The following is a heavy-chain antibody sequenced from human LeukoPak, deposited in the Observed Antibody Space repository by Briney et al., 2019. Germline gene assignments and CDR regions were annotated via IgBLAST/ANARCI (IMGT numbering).Heavy chain of an antibody. CDR3: ARRGLAAADPFDY. CDR2: INPSGGST. V-gene: IGHV1-46*01. CDR1: GYTFTSYY. J-gene: IGHJ4*02. Sequence: PQASVKDSCKASGYTFTSYYMHWVRQAPGQGLEWMGIINPSGGSTSYAQKFQGRVTMTRDMSTSTVYMELSSLRSEDTAVYYCARRGLAAADPFDYWGQGTLVTVSS. D-gene: IGHD6-13*01.